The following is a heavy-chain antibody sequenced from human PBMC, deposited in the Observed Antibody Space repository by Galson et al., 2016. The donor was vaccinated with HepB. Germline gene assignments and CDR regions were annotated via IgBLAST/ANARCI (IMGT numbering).Heavy chain of an antibody. Sequence: SLRLSCAASGFTFSSYAMSWVRQAPGKGLERVSTITYSGGDTYYADSVKGRFTISRDNSKNTLYLQMNSLSGEDTAVYSCAKGGYGSRARCPGRNWFDPWGQGTLVT. V-gene: IGHV3-23*01. CDR3: AKGGYGSRARCPGRNWFDP. D-gene: IGHD2-15*01. CDR2: ITYSGGDT. CDR1: GFTFSSYA. J-gene: IGHJ5*02.